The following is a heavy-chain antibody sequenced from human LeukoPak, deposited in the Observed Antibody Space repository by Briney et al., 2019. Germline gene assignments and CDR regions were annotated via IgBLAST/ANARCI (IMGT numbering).Heavy chain of an antibody. CDR1: GCTFSDYY. J-gene: IGHJ4*02. Sequence: GGSLRLSCATSGCTFSDYYMSWIRQAPGKGLEWVSYISGSSAYTNYADSVKGRFTIPRDNAKSSLYLQMNSLRDEDTAVYFCVSGTAATPRLGGFCGQGTLVTVSS. V-gene: IGHV3-11*03. CDR3: VSGTAATPRLGGF. CDR2: ISGSSAYT. D-gene: IGHD6-25*01.